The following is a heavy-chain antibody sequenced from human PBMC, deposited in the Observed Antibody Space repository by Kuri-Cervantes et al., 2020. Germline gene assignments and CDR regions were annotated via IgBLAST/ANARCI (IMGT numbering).Heavy chain of an antibody. Sequence: GESLKISCAASGFTFSNAWMSWVRQAPGKGLEWVGRIKSKTDGGTTDYAAPVKGRFTISRDDSKNTLYLQMNSLRAEDTAVYYCARLGYGSGRDYYYMDVWGKGTTVTVSS. D-gene: IGHD3-10*01. CDR1: GFTFSNAW. CDR3: ARLGYGSGRDYYYMDV. CDR2: IKSKTDGGTT. J-gene: IGHJ6*03. V-gene: IGHV3-15*01.